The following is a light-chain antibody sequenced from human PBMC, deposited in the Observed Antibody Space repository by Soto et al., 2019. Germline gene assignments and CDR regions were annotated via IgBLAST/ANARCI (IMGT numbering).Light chain of an antibody. Sequence: ETVMTQSPGTLSVSPGESATLSCGTSQSVSSNLAWYQQKPGQAPRLLIYGASTRATGIPARFRGSGSGTEFTLTISYLRPEDSAVYFCQQYHDWVTFGGGTRVEI. V-gene: IGKV3D-15*01. J-gene: IGKJ4*01. CDR3: QQYHDWVT. CDR2: GAS. CDR1: QSVSSN.